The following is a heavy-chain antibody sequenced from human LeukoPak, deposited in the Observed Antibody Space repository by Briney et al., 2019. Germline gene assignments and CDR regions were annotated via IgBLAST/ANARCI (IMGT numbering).Heavy chain of an antibody. CDR1: ELHA. CDR3: AKLGGKTAYGHEYYGMDV. V-gene: IGHV3-23*01. J-gene: IGHJ6*02. Sequence: PGGALRVSCVASELHAISWVGQGPGEGLEWVSAISRSGGSTYYADSVKGRFNISRDKSNNTLYLQMNSLRPEDTAVYYCAKLGGKTAYGHEYYGMDVWGQGTTVTVSS. D-gene: IGHD4-17*01. CDR2: ISRSGGST.